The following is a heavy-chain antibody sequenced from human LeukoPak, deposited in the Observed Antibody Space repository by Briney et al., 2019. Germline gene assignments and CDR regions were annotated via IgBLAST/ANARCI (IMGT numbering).Heavy chain of an antibody. Sequence: SETLSLTXTVSGGSISSYYWSWIRQPPGKGLEWIGYIYYSGSTNYNPSLKSRVTISVDTSKNQFSLKLSSVTAADTAVYYCARVGGDPSQFDYWGQGTLVTVSS. CDR2: IYYSGST. CDR3: ARVGGDPSQFDY. V-gene: IGHV4-59*01. CDR1: GGSISSYY. D-gene: IGHD3-10*01. J-gene: IGHJ4*02.